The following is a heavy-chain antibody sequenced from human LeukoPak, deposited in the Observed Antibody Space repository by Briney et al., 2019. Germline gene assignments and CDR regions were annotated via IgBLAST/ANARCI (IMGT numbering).Heavy chain of an antibody. CDR3: ASNLRYFDLLFGFDP. V-gene: IGHV4-39*07. D-gene: IGHD3-9*01. J-gene: IGHJ5*02. CDR2: SYYSGST. Sequence: ETLSLTCTVSGGFISSSSYYWGCIRQPPGKVREWSWSSYYSGSTYYNPSLKSRVTISVDTTKNQFSLELSSVTAADTAVYYCASNLRYFDLLFGFDPWGQGTLVTVSS. CDR1: GGFISSSSYY.